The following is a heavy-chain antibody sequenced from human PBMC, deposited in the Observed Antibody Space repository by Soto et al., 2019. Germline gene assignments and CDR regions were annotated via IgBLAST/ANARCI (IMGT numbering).Heavy chain of an antibody. Sequence: GEALKISCKGSGYSFTSYWISWVRQMPGKGLEWMGRIDPSDSYTNYSPSFQGHVTISADKSISTAYLQWSSLKASDTAMYYCASRGGDYYYYYYGMDVWGQGTTVTVSS. J-gene: IGHJ6*02. V-gene: IGHV5-10-1*01. D-gene: IGHD4-17*01. CDR3: ASRGGDYYYYYYGMDV. CDR1: GYSFTSYW. CDR2: IDPSDSYT.